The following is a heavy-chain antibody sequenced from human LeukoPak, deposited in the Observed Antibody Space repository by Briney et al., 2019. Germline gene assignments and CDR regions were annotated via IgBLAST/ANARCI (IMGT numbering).Heavy chain of an antibody. Sequence: SETLSLTCTVSGGSISSYYWSCIRQPPGKGLEWIGYIYYSGSTNYNPSLKSRVTISVDTSKNQFSLKLSSVTAADTAVYYCASQHIVVVTAPFDIWGQGTMVTVSS. CDR2: IYYSGST. J-gene: IGHJ3*02. V-gene: IGHV4-59*08. CDR3: ASQHIVVVTAPFDI. CDR1: GGSISSYY. D-gene: IGHD2-21*02.